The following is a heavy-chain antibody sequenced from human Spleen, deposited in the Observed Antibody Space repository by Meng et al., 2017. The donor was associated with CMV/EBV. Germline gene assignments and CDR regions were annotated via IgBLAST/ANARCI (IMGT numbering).Heavy chain of an antibody. V-gene: IGHV4-30-4*01. Sequence: QVQLQESGPGLVKPSQTLSLTCTVSGGSISSDDYYWSWIRQPPGKGLEWIGYIHYSGTTYYNPSLKSRIAISLDTSKNQFSLNLNSVTAADAAVYYCARDSPGGYGYFDSWGQGTLVTVSS. CDR2: IHYSGTT. CDR1: GGSISSDDYY. D-gene: IGHD5-12*01. CDR3: ARDSPGGYGYFDS. J-gene: IGHJ4*02.